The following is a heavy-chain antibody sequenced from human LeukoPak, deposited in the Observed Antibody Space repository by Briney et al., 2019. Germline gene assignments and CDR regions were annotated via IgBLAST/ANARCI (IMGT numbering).Heavy chain of an antibody. CDR2: VKYDGSTT. V-gene: IGHV3-74*01. CDR3: ARDLNWLLFDY. J-gene: IGHJ4*02. CDR1: GFTFSGYW. D-gene: IGHD3/OR15-3a*01. Sequence: GGSLRLSCAASGFTFSGYWMHWVRQAPGKGLVWVSRVKYDGSTTAYADSVKGRFTISRDNTRNILYLDMNSLRVEDTAVYYCARDLNWLLFDYWGQGALVTVSS.